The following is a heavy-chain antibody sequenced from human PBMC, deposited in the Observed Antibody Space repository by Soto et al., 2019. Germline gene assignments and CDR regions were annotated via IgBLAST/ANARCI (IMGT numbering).Heavy chain of an antibody. V-gene: IGHV4-34*01. CDR3: AREGNLGRWLQPLDF. CDR2: IHYNGNT. CDR1: GGSFSGYY. D-gene: IGHD5-12*01. J-gene: IGHJ4*02. Sequence: SETLSLTCAIYGGSFSGYYWSWLRQPPGKGLEWIGNIHYNGNTKYNPSLKSRVTMSVDTSKNQFSLKLISVTAADTAKYFCAREGNLGRWLQPLDFWGQGTLVTVSS.